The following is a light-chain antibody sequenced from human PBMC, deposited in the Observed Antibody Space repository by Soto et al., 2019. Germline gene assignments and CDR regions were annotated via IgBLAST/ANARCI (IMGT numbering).Light chain of an antibody. CDR3: QQYNNWPKWT. Sequence: EVVMTQSPATLSVSPGESATLSCRSSQTISNDLAWYQQRPGQPPRLLIYGASTRATGTPARFSGSGSGTEFTLAISDLQSEDFAVYYCQQYNNWPKWTFGQGTTVELK. CDR2: GAS. V-gene: IGKV3-15*01. J-gene: IGKJ1*01. CDR1: QTISND.